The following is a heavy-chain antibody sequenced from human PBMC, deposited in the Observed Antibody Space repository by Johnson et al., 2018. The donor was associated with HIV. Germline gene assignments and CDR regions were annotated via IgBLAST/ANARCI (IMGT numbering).Heavy chain of an antibody. J-gene: IGHJ3*01. V-gene: IGHV3-23*03. CDR3: ASVNSGAFNF. CDR1: GFTFSNYA. D-gene: IGHD3-10*01. CDR2: IYSGGST. Sequence: VQLVESGGGVVRPGGSLRLSCAASGFTFSNYAMNWVRQAPGKGLEWVSVIYSGGSTYYADSVKGRFTISRDNSKNTLYLQMNSLRAEDTAVYYCASVNSGAFNFWGQGTMVTVSS.